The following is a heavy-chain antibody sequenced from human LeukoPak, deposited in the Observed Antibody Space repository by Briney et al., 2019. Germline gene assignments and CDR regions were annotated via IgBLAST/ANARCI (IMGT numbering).Heavy chain of an antibody. CDR3: AKADTTLDPFDH. D-gene: IGHD5-18*01. Sequence: PGGSLRLSCAASGFTFDDYTMHWVRQAPGKGLEWVSLISWDAGRTYYADSVKGRFTSRDNSKNSLYLQMNSLRTEDTALYYCAKADTTLDPFDHWGQGTLVTVSS. V-gene: IGHV3-43*01. CDR2: ISWDAGRT. CDR1: GFTFDDYT. J-gene: IGHJ4*02.